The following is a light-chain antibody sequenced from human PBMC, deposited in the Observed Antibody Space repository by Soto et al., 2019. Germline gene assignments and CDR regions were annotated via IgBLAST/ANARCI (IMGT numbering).Light chain of an antibody. J-gene: IGKJ4*01. CDR2: AAY. Sequence: DIQMTQSPSSLSASVGDRVTITCRASQGIINYLAWFQQKPGKAPKSLIYAAYIRVIGIQDRFSGSGSGTDFILTIEGLQPEDFATYYCKQANSFPLTFGGGTKVDIK. CDR1: QGIINY. V-gene: IGKV1-16*01. CDR3: KQANSFPLT.